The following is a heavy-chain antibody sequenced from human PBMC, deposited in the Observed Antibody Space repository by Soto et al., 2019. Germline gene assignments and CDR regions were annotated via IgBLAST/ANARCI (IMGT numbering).Heavy chain of an antibody. CDR1: GFSLSGYG. CDR2: IWYHGTTK. CDR3: ARDVDRTSHLNWFDP. J-gene: IGHJ5*02. D-gene: IGHD5-12*01. V-gene: IGHV3-33*01. Sequence: TGGSLRLSCEVSGFSLSGYGMHWVRQAPGKGLEWVAVIWYHGTTKNYADSVKGRFTISRDISKNTVYLQMDSLKVEDTAVYYCARDVDRTSHLNWFDPWGQGVMVTVS.